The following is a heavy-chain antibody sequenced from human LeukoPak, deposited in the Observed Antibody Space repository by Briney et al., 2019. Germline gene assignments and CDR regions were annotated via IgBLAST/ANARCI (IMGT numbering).Heavy chain of an antibody. Sequence: GGSLRLSCAASGFTFSSYQMNWVRQAPGKGLEWVSYITSSGSTMYYADSVRGRFTISRDNAKNSLYLQMNSLRAEDTAVYYCARDPVGGDIDYWGQGTLVTVSS. CDR2: ITSSGSTM. D-gene: IGHD5-24*01. J-gene: IGHJ4*02. CDR1: GFTFSSYQ. V-gene: IGHV3-48*03. CDR3: ARDPVGGDIDY.